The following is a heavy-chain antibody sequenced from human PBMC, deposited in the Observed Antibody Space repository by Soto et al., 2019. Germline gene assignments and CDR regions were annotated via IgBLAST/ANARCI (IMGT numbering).Heavy chain of an antibody. CDR2: IIPVYSTP. CDR1: GGTFSNFA. V-gene: IGHV1-69*01. D-gene: IGHD1-7*01. Sequence: VRLVQSGAEMKKPGSSVKVSCKASGGTFSNFAISWVRQAPGQGLEWLGAIIPVYSTPKYEPKFQGRVTISADESTSTAYMELSSLRSEDTAVYYCAKDMTRTVVPYFDFWGQGTLVTVSS. CDR3: AKDMTRTVVPYFDF. J-gene: IGHJ4*02.